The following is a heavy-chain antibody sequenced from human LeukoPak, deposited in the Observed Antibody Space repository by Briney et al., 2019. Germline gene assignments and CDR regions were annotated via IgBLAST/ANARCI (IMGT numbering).Heavy chain of an antibody. J-gene: IGHJ6*02. CDR2: ISGSGGST. CDR1: GFTFSSYA. V-gene: IGHV3-23*01. CDR3: ARDFVVVPAATPYYYYGMDV. Sequence: GGSLRLSCAASGFTFSSYAMSWVRQAPGKGLEWVSAISGSGGSTYYADSVKGRFTISRDNSKSTLYLQMNSLRAEDTAVYYCARDFVVVPAATPYYYYGMDVWGQGTTVTVSS. D-gene: IGHD2-2*01.